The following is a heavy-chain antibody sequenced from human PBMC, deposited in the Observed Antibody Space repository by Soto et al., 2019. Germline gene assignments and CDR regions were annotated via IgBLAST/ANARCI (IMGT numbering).Heavy chain of an antibody. CDR3: ARGGWSLDY. CDR1: GGSIISHY. V-gene: IGHV4-59*11. D-gene: IGHD2-15*01. Sequence: QVQLQGSGPGLVKPSETLSLTCSVSGGSIISHYWSWIRQPPGKGLEWIGYIHYSGSTEYNPSLKSRLTISVDTSKTQFSLKVNSVTAADTAVYYCARGGWSLDYWGQGTLVTVSS. CDR2: IHYSGST. J-gene: IGHJ4*02.